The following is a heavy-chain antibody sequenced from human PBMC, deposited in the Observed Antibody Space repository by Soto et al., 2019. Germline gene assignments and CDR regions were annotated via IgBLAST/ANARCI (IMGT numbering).Heavy chain of an antibody. Sequence: GGSLRLSCAASGFTFSNAWMSWVRQAPGKGLEWVGRIKSKTDGGTTDYAAPVKGRFTISRDDSKNTLDLQMNRLKTEDTARYYGTARYSNAVASYYYGXXVWGQGTTVTVSS. CDR3: TARYSNAVASYYYGXXV. V-gene: IGHV3-15*01. CDR2: IKSKTDGGTT. J-gene: IGHJ6*02. D-gene: IGHD4-4*01. CDR1: GFTFSNAW.